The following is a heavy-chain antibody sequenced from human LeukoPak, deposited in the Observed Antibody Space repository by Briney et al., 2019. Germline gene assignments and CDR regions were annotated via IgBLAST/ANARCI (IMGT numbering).Heavy chain of an antibody. CDR1: GYTFTSYA. D-gene: IGHD6-19*01. J-gene: IGHJ6*02. V-gene: IGHV1-69*04. Sequence: GASVKVSCKASGYTFTSYAISWVRQAPGQGLEWMGRIIPILGIANYAQKFQGRVTITADKSTSTAYMELSSLRSEDTAVYYCARSSKTGGIAVAGRHKDYYYYGMDVWGQGTTVTVSS. CDR3: ARSSKTGGIAVAGRHKDYYYYGMDV. CDR2: IIPILGIA.